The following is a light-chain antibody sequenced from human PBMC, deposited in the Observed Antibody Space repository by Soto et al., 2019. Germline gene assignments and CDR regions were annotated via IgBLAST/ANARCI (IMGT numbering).Light chain of an antibody. V-gene: IGKV3-15*01. CDR2: GAS. J-gene: IGKJ1*01. CDR3: QQYNNLPLRT. CDR1: HSVSSN. Sequence: EIVMTQSPATLSVSPGERATLSCRASHSVSSNLAWYQQKPGQAPRLLIYGASTRATGIPARFSGSGSGTEFTLTISSLQSEDFAVYYCQQYNNLPLRTFGQGTKVEIK.